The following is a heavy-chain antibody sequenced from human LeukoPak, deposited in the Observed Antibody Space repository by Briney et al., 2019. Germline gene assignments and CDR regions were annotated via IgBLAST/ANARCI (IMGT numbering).Heavy chain of an antibody. CDR1: GFTFNDYF. D-gene: IGHD4-23*01. V-gene: IGHV3-11*04. J-gene: IGHJ3*02. CDR2: ISGSGTE. Sequence: GGSLRLSCAASGFTFNDYFMTWSRQAPGKGLEWVSYISGSGTEYYADSVRGRFTISRDNAQNSLYLQMNSLRAEDTAVYFCARDPGVSGGGNSGAFDIWGQGTMVTVSS. CDR3: ARDPGVSGGGNSGAFDI.